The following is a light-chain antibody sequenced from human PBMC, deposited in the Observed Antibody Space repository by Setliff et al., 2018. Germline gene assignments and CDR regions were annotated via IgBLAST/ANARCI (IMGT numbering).Light chain of an antibody. V-gene: IGLV1-40*01. CDR3: QSYGGSLSGYV. CDR1: SSDIGAGYS. Sequence: QSALTQPPSVSGAPGQTVTISCTGSSSDIGAGYSVHWYQQLPGTAPKLLIYGNNNRPSGVPDRFSGSKSGTSASLAITGLQAEDEADYYCQSYGGSLSGYVFGSGTKVTVL. CDR2: GNN. J-gene: IGLJ1*01.